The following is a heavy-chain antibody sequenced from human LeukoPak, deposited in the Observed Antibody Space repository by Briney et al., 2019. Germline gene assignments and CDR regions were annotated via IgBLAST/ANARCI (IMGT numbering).Heavy chain of an antibody. D-gene: IGHD6-13*01. CDR3: ARVWSLASAVPDFDY. J-gene: IGHJ4*02. CDR1: GYIYTSYD. V-gene: IGHV1-18*01. Sequence: GASVKVSCKASGYIYTSYDISWVRQAPGQGREWVGWISAYNGNTNYAQKFQGRVTMTTATSTSTAYMNLRSLRSDDTALYYCARVWSLASAVPDFDYWGQGTLVTVFS. CDR2: ISAYNGNT.